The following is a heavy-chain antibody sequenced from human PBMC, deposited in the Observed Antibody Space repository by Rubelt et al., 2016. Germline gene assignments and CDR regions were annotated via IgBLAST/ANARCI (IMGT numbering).Heavy chain of an antibody. Sequence: QVQLQQWGAGLLKPSETLSLTCAVYGGSFSGYYWSWIRQPPGKGLEWIGEINHSGSTNYTPSSRVRVTLSGATSKNQFSLTLSSGTAADTAVYYCARDPGIAAAGTVDYWGQGTLVTVSS. CDR3: ARDPGIAAAGTVDY. J-gene: IGHJ4*02. V-gene: IGHV4-34*01. CDR2: INHSGST. CDR1: GGSFSGYY. D-gene: IGHD6-13*01.